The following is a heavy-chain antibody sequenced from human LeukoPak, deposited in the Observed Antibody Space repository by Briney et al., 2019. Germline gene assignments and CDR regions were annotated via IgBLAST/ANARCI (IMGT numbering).Heavy chain of an antibody. CDR1: GGSFSGYY. V-gene: IGHV4-34*01. J-gene: IGHJ5*02. Sequence: SETLSLTCAVYGGSFSGYYWSWIRQPPGKGLEWIGEINHSGSTNYNPSLKSRVTISVDTSKNQFSLKLSSVTAADTAVYYCARGTTMPAIPVNNWFDPWGQGTLVTVSS. CDR2: INHSGST. CDR3: ARGTTMPAIPVNNWFDP. D-gene: IGHD2-21*02.